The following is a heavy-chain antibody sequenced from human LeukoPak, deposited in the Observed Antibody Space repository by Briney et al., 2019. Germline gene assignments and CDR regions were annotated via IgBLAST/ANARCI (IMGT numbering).Heavy chain of an antibody. CDR2: INHSGST. J-gene: IGHJ4*02. V-gene: IGHV4-34*01. D-gene: IGHD2-21*02. CDR3: ARGEYCGGDCYWVFDY. Sequence: SETLSLTCAVYGGSFSGYYWSWIRQPPGKGLEWIGEINHSGSTNYNPSLKSRVTISVDTSKNQFSPKLSSVTAADTAVYYCARGEYCGGDCYWVFDYWGQGTLVTVSS. CDR1: GGSFSGYY.